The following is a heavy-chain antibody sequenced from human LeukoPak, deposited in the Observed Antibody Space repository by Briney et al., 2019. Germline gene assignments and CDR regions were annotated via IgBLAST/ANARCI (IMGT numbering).Heavy chain of an antibody. D-gene: IGHD2-2*01. CDR3: ARGVVVPASNGDFDY. Sequence: ASVKVSCKASGYTFTSYGISWVRQAPGQGLEWMGWISAYNGNTNYAQKLQGRVTMTTDTSTSTAYMELRSLRSDDTAVYYCARGVVVPASNGDFDYWGQGTLVTVSS. J-gene: IGHJ4*02. V-gene: IGHV1-18*01. CDR2: ISAYNGNT. CDR1: GYTFTSYG.